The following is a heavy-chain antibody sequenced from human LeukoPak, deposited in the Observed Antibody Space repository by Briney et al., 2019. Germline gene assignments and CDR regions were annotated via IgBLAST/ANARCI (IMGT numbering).Heavy chain of an antibody. Sequence: GGSLRLSCAASGFTFDDYAMHWVRQAPGKGLEWVSLISWDGGSTYYADSVKGRFTISRDNSKNSLYLQMNSLRAEDTALYYCAKDISGYSSGWLTNWGQGTLVTVSS. CDR1: GFTFDDYA. V-gene: IGHV3-43D*03. CDR3: AKDISGYSSGWLTN. CDR2: ISWDGGST. J-gene: IGHJ4*02. D-gene: IGHD6-19*01.